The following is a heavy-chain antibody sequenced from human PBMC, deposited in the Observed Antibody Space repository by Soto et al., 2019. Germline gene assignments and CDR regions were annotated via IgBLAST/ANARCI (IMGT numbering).Heavy chain of an antibody. CDR1: GGSISSYY. Sequence: SETLYLTCTVSGGSISSYYWSWIRQPPGKGLEWIGYIYYSGSTNYNPSLKSRVTISVDTSKNQFSLKLSSVTAADTAVYYCARGYELGWLQSTYYYYGMDVWGQGTTVTVSS. D-gene: IGHD5-12*01. CDR3: ARGYELGWLQSTYYYYGMDV. CDR2: IYYSGST. V-gene: IGHV4-59*01. J-gene: IGHJ6*02.